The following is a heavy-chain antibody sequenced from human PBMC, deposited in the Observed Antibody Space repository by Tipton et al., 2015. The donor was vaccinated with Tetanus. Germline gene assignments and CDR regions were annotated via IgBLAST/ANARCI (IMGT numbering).Heavy chain of an antibody. Sequence: GSLRLSCEVSGFIFNMYDMSWVRQAPGKGLEWVSTIRVSMSTHYADSVKGRFTISRDNSENTLSLQMNSLRADDTAVYYCLQNRIRFDFWGQGIQVTVSS. D-gene: IGHD1-14*01. CDR3: LQNRIRFDF. V-gene: IGHV3-23*05. CDR1: GFIFNMYD. J-gene: IGHJ4*02. CDR2: IRVSMST.